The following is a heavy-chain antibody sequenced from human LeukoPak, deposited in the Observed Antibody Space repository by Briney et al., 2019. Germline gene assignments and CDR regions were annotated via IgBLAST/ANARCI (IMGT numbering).Heavy chain of an antibody. CDR3: AFPRAGDYGAPFDY. CDR1: GFTFSSYA. J-gene: IGHJ4*02. Sequence: GSLRLSCAAFGFTFSSYAMSWVRQAPGKGLEWVSGISGSGLSTYYADSMKGRFTISRDNSKNTLYLQMNSLRAEDTAVYYCAFPRAGDYGAPFDYWGQGTLVTVSS. D-gene: IGHD4/OR15-4a*01. V-gene: IGHV3-23*01. CDR2: ISGSGLST.